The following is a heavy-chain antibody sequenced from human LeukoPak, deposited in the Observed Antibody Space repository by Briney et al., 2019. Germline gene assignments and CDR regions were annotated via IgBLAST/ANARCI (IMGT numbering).Heavy chain of an antibody. CDR1: GGSFSGYY. Sequence: SETLSLTCAVYGGSFSGYYWSWIRQPPGKGLEWIGEINHSGSTNYNPSLKSRVTISVDTSKNQFSLKLSSVTAEDTAVYYCARGRSRLRFLEWLPTGYMDVWGKGTTVTVSS. D-gene: IGHD3-3*01. CDR2: INHSGST. V-gene: IGHV4-34*01. CDR3: ARGRSRLRFLEWLPTGYMDV. J-gene: IGHJ6*03.